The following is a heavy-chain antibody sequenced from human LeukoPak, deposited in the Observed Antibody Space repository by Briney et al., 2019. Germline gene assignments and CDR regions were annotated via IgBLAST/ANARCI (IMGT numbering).Heavy chain of an antibody. CDR3: AKEYSSWDYYYGMDV. Sequence: PGGSLRLSCAASGFTFSSYAMSWVRQAPGKGLEWVSGISASGGSTNYADSVKGRFTISRDNSKNTLYLQMSSLRAEDTAVYYCAKEYSSWDYYYGMDVWGQGTTVTVSS. CDR2: ISASGGST. J-gene: IGHJ6*02. D-gene: IGHD6-13*01. V-gene: IGHV3-23*01. CDR1: GFTFSSYA.